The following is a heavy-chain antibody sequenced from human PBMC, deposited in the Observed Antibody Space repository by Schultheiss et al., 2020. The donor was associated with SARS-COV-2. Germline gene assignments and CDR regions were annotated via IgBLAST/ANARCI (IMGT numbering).Heavy chain of an antibody. CDR2: IHHSGST. CDR1: GDSISSSNW. V-gene: IGHV4-4*02. CDR3: ASAMVAFDY. D-gene: IGHD4/OR15-4a*01. J-gene: IGHJ4*02. Sequence: SETLSLTCTVSGDSISSSNWWSWVRQPPGKGLEWIGKIHHSGSTNYNPSLKSRVTISVDTSKNQFSLKLSSVTAADTAVYYCASAMVAFDYWGQGTLVTVSS.